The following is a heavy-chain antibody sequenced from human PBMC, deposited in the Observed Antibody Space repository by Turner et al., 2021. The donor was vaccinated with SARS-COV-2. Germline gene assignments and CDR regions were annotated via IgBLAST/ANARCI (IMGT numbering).Heavy chain of an antibody. J-gene: IGHJ4*02. CDR1: GFTFSSYG. Sequence: QVQLVESGGGVVQPGRSLRLSCAASGFTFSSYGMHWVRQAPGKGLEWMAVISSDGSNKYYADSVKGRFTISRDNSKNTLYLQMNSLRAEDTAVYYCARDGGYSGYAYFDYWGQGTLVTVSS. D-gene: IGHD5-12*01. V-gene: IGHV3-30*03. CDR3: ARDGGYSGYAYFDY. CDR2: ISSDGSNK.